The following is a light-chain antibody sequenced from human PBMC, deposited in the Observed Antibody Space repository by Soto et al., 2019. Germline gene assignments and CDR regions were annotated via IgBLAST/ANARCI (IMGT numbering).Light chain of an antibody. V-gene: IGKV3-20*01. Sequence: EIVLTQSPGTLSLSSGERATLSCRASQSIRSNSLAWYQQKPGQAPRLLIYDASTRATGIPDKFSGSGSGTDFRLTISRLVPEDFAVYYCQQYSSSPLTFGGGTKVDIK. J-gene: IGKJ4*01. CDR3: QQYSSSPLT. CDR1: QSIRSNS. CDR2: DAS.